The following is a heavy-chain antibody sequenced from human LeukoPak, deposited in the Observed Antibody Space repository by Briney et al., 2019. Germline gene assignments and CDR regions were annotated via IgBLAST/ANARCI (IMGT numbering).Heavy chain of an antibody. CDR1: GSTFSSYS. D-gene: IGHD3-22*01. CDR3: ARGYDSSGYYLPSDY. V-gene: IGHV3-21*01. Sequence: GSLRLPCAASGSTFSSYSMNWVRQAPGKGLEWVSSISSSSSYIYYADSVKGRFTISRDNAKNSLYLQMNSLRAEDTAVYYCARGYDSSGYYLPSDYWGQGTLVTVSS. CDR2: ISSSSSYI. J-gene: IGHJ4*02.